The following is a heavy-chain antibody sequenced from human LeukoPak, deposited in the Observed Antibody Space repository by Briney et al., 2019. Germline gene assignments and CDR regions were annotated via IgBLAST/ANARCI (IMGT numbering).Heavy chain of an antibody. Sequence: SETLSLTCTVSGGSISSGSYYWSWIRQPAGKGLEWIGRIYTSGSTNYNPSLKSRVSISVDTSKNQFSLKLSSVTAADTAVYYCARVHYDSSGYYDSLHFDYWGQGTLVTLSS. CDR1: GGSISSGSYY. CDR3: ARVHYDSSGYYDSLHFDY. J-gene: IGHJ4*02. D-gene: IGHD3-22*01. V-gene: IGHV4-61*02. CDR2: IYTSGST.